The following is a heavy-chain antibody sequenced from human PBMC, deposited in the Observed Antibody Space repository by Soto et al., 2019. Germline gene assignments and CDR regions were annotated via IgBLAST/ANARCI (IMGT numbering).Heavy chain of an antibody. CDR1: GYTFTSYY. CDR3: ARDRASPSSYDILTGYYYYYYGMDV. Sequence: ASVKVSCKASGYTFTSYYMHWVRQAPGQGLEWMGIINPSGGSTNYAQKFPGRVTMTRDTSTSTVYMELSSLRSEDTAVYYCARDRASPSSYDILTGYYYYYYGMDVWGQGTTVTVSS. V-gene: IGHV1-46*01. CDR2: INPSGGST. J-gene: IGHJ6*02. D-gene: IGHD3-9*01.